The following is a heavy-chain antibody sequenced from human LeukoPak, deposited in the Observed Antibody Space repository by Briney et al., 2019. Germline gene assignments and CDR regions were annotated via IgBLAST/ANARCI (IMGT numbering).Heavy chain of an antibody. Sequence: GGSLRLSCAASGFTFDDYAMHWVRQVPGKGLEWVSGISWNSGSIGYADSVKGRFTISRDNAKNSLYLQMNSLRPEDTALYYCAKDKNYDIFTGFDYWGQGTLVTVSS. CDR2: ISWNSGSI. D-gene: IGHD3-9*01. J-gene: IGHJ4*02. CDR3: AKDKNYDIFTGFDY. CDR1: GFTFDDYA. V-gene: IGHV3-9*01.